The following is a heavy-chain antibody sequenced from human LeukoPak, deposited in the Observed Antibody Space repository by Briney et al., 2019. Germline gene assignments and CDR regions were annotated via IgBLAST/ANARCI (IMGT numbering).Heavy chain of an antibody. CDR3: ARAMVRGAYIPLGY. CDR2: INPNSGGT. V-gene: IGHV1-2*02. D-gene: IGHD3-10*01. CDR1: GYTFTGYY. J-gene: IGHJ4*02. Sequence: RASVKVSCKASGYTFTGYYMHWVRQAPGQGLEWMRWINPNSGGTNYAQKFQGRVTMTRDTSISTAYMELSGLRSDDTAVYYCARAMVRGAYIPLGYWGQGTLVTVSS.